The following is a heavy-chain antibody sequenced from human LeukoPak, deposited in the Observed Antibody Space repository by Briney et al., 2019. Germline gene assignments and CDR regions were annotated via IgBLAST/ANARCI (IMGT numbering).Heavy chain of an antibody. V-gene: IGHV3-9*01. CDR2: ISWNRHGL. CDR3: ARGWVTYIAAHVDY. CDR1: GFTFDDYA. D-gene: IGHD6-6*01. Sequence: PGGSLRLSCAASGFTFDDYAMHWMRKAPGKGLEGVSGISWNRHGLGYADSVRGRFTISRDNARNSLYLQMKSLKTEDTALYYWARGWVTYIAAHVDYWGQGTLVTVSS. J-gene: IGHJ4*02.